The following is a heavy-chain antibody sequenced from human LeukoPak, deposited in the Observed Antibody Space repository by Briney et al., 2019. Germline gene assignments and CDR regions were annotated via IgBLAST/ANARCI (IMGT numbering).Heavy chain of an antibody. J-gene: IGHJ4*02. CDR3: AKRGVVIRVILVGFHKEAYYFDS. D-gene: IGHD3-22*01. CDR2: IDSSDSSGPAV. CDR1: GFTFSYHE. Sequence: GGSLRLSCVASGFTFSYHEMSWVRQAPGQGLEWISYIDSSDSSGPAVSYADSVKGRFTISRDNPRNTLYLQMNSLRAEDTAVYFCAKRGVVIRVILVGFHKEAYYFDSWGQGALVTVSS. V-gene: IGHV3-48*03.